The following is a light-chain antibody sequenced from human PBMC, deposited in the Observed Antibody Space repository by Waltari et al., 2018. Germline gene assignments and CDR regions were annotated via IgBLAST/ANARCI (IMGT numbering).Light chain of an antibody. V-gene: IGKV3-11*01. CDR3: QQRSNWPPLFS. J-gene: IGKJ2*03. CDR1: QSVVHY. CDR2: DVF. Sequence: EIVLTQSPATLSLSPGDRATLSCRASQSVVHYLAWYQHKPGQAPRLLIYDVFKRATGIPARFSGGGSETDFTLTVSSLEPEDFAVYYCQQRSNWPPLFSFGQGTKLEIK.